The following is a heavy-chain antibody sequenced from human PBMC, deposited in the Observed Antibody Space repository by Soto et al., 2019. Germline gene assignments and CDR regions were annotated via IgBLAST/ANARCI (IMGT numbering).Heavy chain of an antibody. CDR1: GFTFSSYS. CDR3: AKDISGFGELISAPY. V-gene: IGHV3-21*04. D-gene: IGHD3-10*01. Sequence: PGGSLRLSCAASGFTFSSYSMNWVRQAPGKGLEWVSCINSNGSSTCYADSVKGRFTISRDNSKNSLYLQMNSLRTEDTALYYCAKDISGFGELISAPYWGQGTLVTVSS. CDR2: INSNGSST. J-gene: IGHJ4*02.